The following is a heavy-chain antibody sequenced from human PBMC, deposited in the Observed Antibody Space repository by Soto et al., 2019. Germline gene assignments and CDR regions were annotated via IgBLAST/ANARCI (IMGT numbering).Heavy chain of an antibody. CDR3: ASGAYDFWSGYGRPDGYDYYYGMDF. V-gene: IGHV4-31*03. D-gene: IGHD3-3*01. Sequence: SETLSLTCTVSGGSISSGGYYWSWIRQHPGKGLEWIGYIYYSGSTYYNPSLKSRVTISVDTSKNQFSLKLSSVTAADTAVYYCASGAYDFWSGYGRPDGYDYYYGMDFWGQGTTVTVSS. J-gene: IGHJ6*02. CDR2: IYYSGST. CDR1: GGSISSGGYY.